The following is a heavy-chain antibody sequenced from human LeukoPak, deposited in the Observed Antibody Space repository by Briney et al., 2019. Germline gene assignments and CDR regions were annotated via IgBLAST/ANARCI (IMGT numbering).Heavy chain of an antibody. Sequence: ASVKVSCKASGYTFSSYDINWVRQATGQGLEWMGWMNPNSGNTAYAQKFQGRVTMSRDTSISTAYMELSSLRSEDTTVYYCARLPKYSRPLDYWGQGTLVTVSS. D-gene: IGHD6-6*01. CDR1: GYTFSSYD. V-gene: IGHV1-8*02. J-gene: IGHJ4*02. CDR2: MNPNSGNT. CDR3: ARLPKYSRPLDY.